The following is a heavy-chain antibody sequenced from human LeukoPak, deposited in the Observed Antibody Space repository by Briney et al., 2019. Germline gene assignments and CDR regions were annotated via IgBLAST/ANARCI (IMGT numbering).Heavy chain of an antibody. CDR1: GYTFTSYY. CDR2: INLSGGST. Sequence: ASVKVSCKASGYTFTSYYMHWVRQAPGQGLEWMGIINLSGGSTSYAQKFQGRVTMTRDTSTSTVYMELSSLRSEDTAVYYCARDMQQLDPEDYWGQGTLVTVSS. CDR3: ARDMQQLDPEDY. V-gene: IGHV1-46*01. J-gene: IGHJ4*02. D-gene: IGHD6-13*01.